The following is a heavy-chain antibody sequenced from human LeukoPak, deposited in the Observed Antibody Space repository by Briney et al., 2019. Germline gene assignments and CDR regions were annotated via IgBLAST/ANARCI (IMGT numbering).Heavy chain of an antibody. Sequence: SVKVSCKASGGTFSSYAISWVRQAPGQGLEWMGGIIPIFGTANYAQKLQGRVTITTDESTSTAYMELSSLRSEDTAVYYCAAESDIVVVPAAGKTSLFDPWGQGTLVTVSS. CDR2: IIPIFGTA. V-gene: IGHV1-69*05. CDR3: AAESDIVVVPAAGKTSLFDP. J-gene: IGHJ5*02. D-gene: IGHD2-2*01. CDR1: GGTFSSYA.